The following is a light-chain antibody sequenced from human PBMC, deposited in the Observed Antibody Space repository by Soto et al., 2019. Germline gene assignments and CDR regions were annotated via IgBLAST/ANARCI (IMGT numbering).Light chain of an antibody. CDR3: QQRSDWALT. CDR2: DAS. CDR1: QTVDNY. J-gene: IGKJ4*01. V-gene: IGKV3-11*01. Sequence: VVLTQSPATLSLSPGERATLSCRASQTVDNYLVWYQQKPGQAPRLLIYDASNRATGIPPRFSGSGSGTDFTLSISSLEPEDFAVYYCQQRSDWALTFGGGTKVE.